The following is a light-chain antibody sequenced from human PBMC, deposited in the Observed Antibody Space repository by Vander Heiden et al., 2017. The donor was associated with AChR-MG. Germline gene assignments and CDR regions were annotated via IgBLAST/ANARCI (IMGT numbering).Light chain of an antibody. Sequence: SYELTQPPSVSVSAGETARPSVTGDAFTTHYAFWYQQKPGPAPVLLIFKDSQRPSGIPERFSGSGSGTKVTLTISGVQAEDEADYYCQSADSFNSYQVFGGGTKLTVL. J-gene: IGLJ2*01. CDR1: AFTTHY. CDR3: QSADSFNSYQV. CDR2: KDS. V-gene: IGLV3-25*03.